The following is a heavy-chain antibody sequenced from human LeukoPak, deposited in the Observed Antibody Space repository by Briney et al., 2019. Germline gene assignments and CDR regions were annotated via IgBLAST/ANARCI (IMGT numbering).Heavy chain of an antibody. V-gene: IGHV3-30-3*01. J-gene: IGHJ5*02. D-gene: IGHD3-22*01. Sequence: PGGSLRLSCAASGFTFSSYAMHWVRQAPGKGLEWVAVISYDGSNKYYADSVKGRSTISRDNAKNSLYLQMNSLRAEDTAVYYCARGGGHYYDSSGYTPLDWFDPWGQGTLVTVSS. CDR1: GFTFSSYA. CDR3: ARGGGHYYDSSGYTPLDWFDP. CDR2: ISYDGSNK.